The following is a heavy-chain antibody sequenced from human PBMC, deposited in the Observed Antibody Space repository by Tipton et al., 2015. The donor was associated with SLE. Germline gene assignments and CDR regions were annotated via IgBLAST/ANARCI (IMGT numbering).Heavy chain of an antibody. J-gene: IGHJ3*02. D-gene: IGHD6-13*01. Sequence: TLSLTCAVYGGSFSGYSWSWIRQPPGKGLESIGEINHSGSTNYNPSLKSRVTVSVDTSKNQFSLKLSSVTAADTAVYYCARMSSGWSVGAFDIWGQGRMVTVSS. V-gene: IGHV4-34*01. CDR2: INHSGST. CDR1: GGSFSGYS. CDR3: ARMSSGWSVGAFDI.